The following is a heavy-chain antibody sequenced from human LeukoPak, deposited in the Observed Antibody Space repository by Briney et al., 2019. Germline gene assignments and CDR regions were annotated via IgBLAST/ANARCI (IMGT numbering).Heavy chain of an antibody. D-gene: IGHD3-3*01. J-gene: IGHJ3*02. CDR3: ARVRTWSNAFDI. Sequence: SQTLSLTFSFSGDSFSINSAALNWIRQSPSRGLEWLGRTYYRSKCYNDYAVSVKSRITINPDTSKNQSPLQLNSVTPEDTAAYYYARVRTWSNAFDIWGQGTMVTVSS. CDR1: GDSFSINSAA. V-gene: IGHV6-1*01. CDR2: TYYRSKCYN.